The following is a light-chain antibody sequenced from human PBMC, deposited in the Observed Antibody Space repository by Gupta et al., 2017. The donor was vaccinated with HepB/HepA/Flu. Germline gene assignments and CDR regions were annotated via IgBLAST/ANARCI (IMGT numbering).Light chain of an antibody. CDR3: ASWDDSLSGPGV. CDR2: RNN. J-gene: IGLJ2*01. V-gene: IGLV1-47*01. Sequence: SVLTQPPSASGTPGQTVTISCSGSSSNVETNYVYWYQQLPGTAPKLLIYRNNQRPSGVPDRFSGSKSGTSASLAISGLRSEDEADYYCASWDDSLSGPGVFGGGTKLTVL. CDR1: SSNVETNY.